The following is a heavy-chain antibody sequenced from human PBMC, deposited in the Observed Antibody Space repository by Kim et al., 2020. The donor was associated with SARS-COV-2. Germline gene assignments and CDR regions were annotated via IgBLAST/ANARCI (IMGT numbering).Heavy chain of an antibody. V-gene: IGHV3-33*05. CDR3: ARELLWFGELWGWGY. D-gene: IGHD3-10*01. J-gene: IGHJ4*02. CDR1: GFTFSSYG. Sequence: GGSLRLSCAASGFTFSSYGMHWVRQAPGKGLEWVAVISYDGSNKYYADSVKGRFTISRDNSKNTLYLQMNSLRAEDTAVYYCARELLWFGELWGWGYWGQGTLVTVSS. CDR2: ISYDGSNK.